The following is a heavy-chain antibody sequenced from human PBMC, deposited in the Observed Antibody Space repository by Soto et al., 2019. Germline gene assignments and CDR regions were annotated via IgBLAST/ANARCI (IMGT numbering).Heavy chain of an antibody. CDR2: IYHTGST. CDR3: ASEVRIGDYYFGS. Sequence: SETLSLTCTVSGGSITTAGYSWNWIRQPPGEGLEWIGYIYHTGSTYYNPSLNSRVTISIDRSKNQFSLNLSSMTAADTAVYYCASEVRIGDYYFGSWGQGTLVTVCS. V-gene: IGHV4-30-2*01. J-gene: IGHJ4*02. D-gene: IGHD4-17*01. CDR1: GGSITTAGYS.